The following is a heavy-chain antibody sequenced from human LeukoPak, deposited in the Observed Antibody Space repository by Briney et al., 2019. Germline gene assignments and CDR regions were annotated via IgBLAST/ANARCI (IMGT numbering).Heavy chain of an antibody. J-gene: IGHJ4*02. V-gene: IGHV3-49*03. Sequence: PGRSVRSPCTASGSILGDSAMSGFYQDPGNGETAKSLFRNKAFGGTTDYAACVKGRFTISSDESNSNAYLQMNSLRTEDTAVYYSTRVGDRSVYYYYFDYWGQGTLVTVSS. D-gene: IGHD3-22*01. CDR3: TRVGDRSVYYYYFDY. CDR1: GSILGDSA. CDR2: FRNKAFGGTT.